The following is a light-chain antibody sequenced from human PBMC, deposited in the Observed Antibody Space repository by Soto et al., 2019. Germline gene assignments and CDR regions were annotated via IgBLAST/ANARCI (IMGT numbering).Light chain of an antibody. CDR3: QQYGSSPWT. J-gene: IGKJ1*01. V-gene: IGKV3-20*01. CDR2: GAS. CDR1: QTIRSNY. Sequence: ETVLTQSPGTLSLSPGERATLSCRASQTIRSNYLAWYRQTPGQAPRLLIYGASNRATGIADRFSGRGSGTDFTLIISRLGPEDFALYYCQQYGSSPWTFGQGTKVEIK.